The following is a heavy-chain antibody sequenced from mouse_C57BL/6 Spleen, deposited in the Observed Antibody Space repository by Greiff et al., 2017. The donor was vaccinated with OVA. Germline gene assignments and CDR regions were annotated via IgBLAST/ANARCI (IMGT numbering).Heavy chain of an antibody. J-gene: IGHJ3*01. Sequence: QVQLQQSGAELVRPGTSVKLSCKASGYTFTSYWMHWVKQRPGQGLEWIGVIDPSDSYTNYNQKFKGKATSTVDTSSSPAYMPLSSLTSEDSAVDYGAGGGYGSSPAWFAYWGQGTLVTVSA. CDR1: GYTFTSYW. V-gene: IGHV1-59*01. CDR3: AGGGYGSSPAWFAY. CDR2: IDPSDSYT. D-gene: IGHD1-1*01.